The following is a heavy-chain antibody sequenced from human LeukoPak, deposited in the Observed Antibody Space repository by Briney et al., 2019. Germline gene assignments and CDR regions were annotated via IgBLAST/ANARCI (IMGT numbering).Heavy chain of an antibody. CDR2: ISGSSSYT. CDR3: ARVDYGGTYFDY. J-gene: IGHJ4*02. CDR1: RCACSDYY. Sequence: GRTLRIFCAAYRCACSDYYTRWTRQHPGKGLEWISFISGSSSYTNCADSVKGQFTISRDNAKKSPYLQMNSLRAEDTAVYYCARVDYGGTYFDYWGQGTLVTVSS. V-gene: IGHV3-11*05. D-gene: IGHD4-23*01.